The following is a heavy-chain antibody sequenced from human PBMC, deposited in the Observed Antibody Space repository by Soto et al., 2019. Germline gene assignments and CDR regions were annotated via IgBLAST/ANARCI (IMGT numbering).Heavy chain of an antibody. J-gene: IGHJ4*02. CDR1: GFTFRRYT. V-gene: IGHV3-30-3*01. CDR3: ARSGGSYFGPFDS. Sequence: SLRLSCAAXGFTFRRYTMHWVRQAPGKGLEWVAVISYDGSNKYYADYVKGRFTISRDNSKNTLYVQMNRLRAEDTAVFYCARSGGSYFGPFDSWGQGTLVTVSS. CDR2: ISYDGSNK. D-gene: IGHD1-26*01.